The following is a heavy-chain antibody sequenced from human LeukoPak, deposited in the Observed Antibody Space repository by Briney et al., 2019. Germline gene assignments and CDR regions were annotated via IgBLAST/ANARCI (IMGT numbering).Heavy chain of an antibody. CDR1: GFTFSDYY. CDR3: AKEGFTYYYDSSGYSLDY. Sequence: GGSLRLSCAASGFTFSDYYMSWIRQAPGKGLEWVSYISSSGSTIYYADSVKGRFTISRDNSKNTLYLQMNSLRAEDTAVYYCAKEGFTYYYDSSGYSLDYWGQGTLVTVSS. J-gene: IGHJ4*02. V-gene: IGHV3-11*01. D-gene: IGHD3-22*01. CDR2: ISSSGSTI.